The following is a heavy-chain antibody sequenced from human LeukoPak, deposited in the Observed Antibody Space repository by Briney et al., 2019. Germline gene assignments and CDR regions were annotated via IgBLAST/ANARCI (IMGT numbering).Heavy chain of an antibody. CDR3: ARAAVRGVTTTYYMDV. Sequence: GGSLRLSCAASGFTFSSYSMHWVRQAPGKGLEWASYISSSSSTIYYADSVKGRFTISRDNAKNSLYLQMNSLRAEDTAVYYCARAAVRGVTTTYYMDVWGKGTTVTISS. J-gene: IGHJ6*03. D-gene: IGHD3-10*01. CDR1: GFTFSSYS. V-gene: IGHV3-48*01. CDR2: ISSSSSTI.